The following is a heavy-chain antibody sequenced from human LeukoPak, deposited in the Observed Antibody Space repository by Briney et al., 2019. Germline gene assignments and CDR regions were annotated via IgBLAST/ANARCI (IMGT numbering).Heavy chain of an antibody. CDR3: ARVDSSGYYSLDY. CDR2: INPNSGGT. V-gene: IGHV1-2*02. J-gene: IGHJ4*02. CDR1: GYTFTGYY. D-gene: IGHD3-22*01. Sequence: ASVKVSCKASGYTFTGYYMHWVRQAPGQGLEWMGWINPNSGGTNYAQKFQGRVTMTRDTSISTAYMELSRLRSDDTAVYYCARVDSSGYYSLDYWGQGTLVTVSS.